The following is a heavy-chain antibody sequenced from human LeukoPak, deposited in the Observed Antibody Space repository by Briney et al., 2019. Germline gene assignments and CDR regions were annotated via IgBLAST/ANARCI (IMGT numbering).Heavy chain of an antibody. J-gene: IGHJ4*02. Sequence: SETLSLTCTVSGGTISSYYWSWIRQPPGKGLEWIAYISGIGSINYNPSLKSRVTISLDTSKNQFSLKLSSVTAADTAVYYCAGHHPRNTVDFWGQGTLVTVSS. V-gene: IGHV4-59*08. CDR1: GGTISSYY. CDR3: AGHHPRNTVDF. CDR2: ISGIGSI. D-gene: IGHD2/OR15-2a*01.